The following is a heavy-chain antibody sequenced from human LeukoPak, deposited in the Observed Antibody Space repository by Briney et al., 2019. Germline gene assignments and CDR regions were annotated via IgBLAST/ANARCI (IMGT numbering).Heavy chain of an antibody. J-gene: IGHJ4*02. V-gene: IGHV3-74*01. D-gene: IGHD6-13*01. CDR3: ARGGDSSNWYPGYFDY. Sequence: GGSLILSCAASGFTFSNYWMHWVRQAPGKGPVWVSRIKSDGSSTRFADSVQGRFTISRDNGKKPRYLQMNSLRAEDTAVYYCARGGDSSNWYPGYFDYWGQGALVTVSS. CDR2: IKSDGSST. CDR1: GFTFSNYW.